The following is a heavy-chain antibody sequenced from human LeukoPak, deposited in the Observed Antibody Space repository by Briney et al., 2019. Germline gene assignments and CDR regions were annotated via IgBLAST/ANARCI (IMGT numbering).Heavy chain of an antibody. CDR1: GGSISSGDYY. CDR2: IYYSGST. Sequence: SQTLSLTCTVSGGSISSGDYYWSWIRQPPGKGLEWIGYIYYSGSTYYNPSLKSRVTISVDTPKNQFSLKLSSVTAADTAVYYCARGGYSGYGPYMDVWGKGTTVTVSS. D-gene: IGHD5-12*01. J-gene: IGHJ6*03. V-gene: IGHV4-30-4*08. CDR3: ARGGYSGYGPYMDV.